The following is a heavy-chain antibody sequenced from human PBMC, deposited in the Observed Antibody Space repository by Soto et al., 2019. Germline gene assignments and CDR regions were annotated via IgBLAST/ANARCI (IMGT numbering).Heavy chain of an antibody. CDR2: ISPYNDHT. D-gene: IGHD3-16*01. Sequence: ASVKVSCKATGYTFIRYGIAWVRQAPGQGFEWMGWISPYNDHTVYAQKFQGRVTMTADTSTRTVYMNLRGLKSDDTAVYYCARGGYYDNSWGKLSHYGLDFWGQGTSVTVSS. CDR1: GYTFIRYG. J-gene: IGHJ6*02. V-gene: IGHV1-18*01. CDR3: ARGGYYDNSWGKLSHYGLDF.